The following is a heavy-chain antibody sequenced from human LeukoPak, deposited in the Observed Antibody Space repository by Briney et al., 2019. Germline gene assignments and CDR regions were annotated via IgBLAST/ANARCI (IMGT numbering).Heavy chain of an antibody. J-gene: IGHJ4*02. CDR2: ISSNGRST. V-gene: IGHV3-64*04. Sequence: GGSLRLSCSASGFSFSNYAMHWVRQAPGKGLEHISAISSNGRSTYYPDSAKGRFTISRDNAKNSLYLQMNSLRAEDTAVYYCARENYGSGWYDYWGQGTLVTVSS. CDR1: GFSFSNYA. CDR3: ARENYGSGWYDY. D-gene: IGHD6-19*01.